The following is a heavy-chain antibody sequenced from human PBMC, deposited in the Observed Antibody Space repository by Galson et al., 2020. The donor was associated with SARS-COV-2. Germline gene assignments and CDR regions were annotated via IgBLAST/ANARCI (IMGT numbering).Heavy chain of an antibody. CDR1: GGSFSGYY. V-gene: IGHV4-34*01. CDR3: ARGRRGGTTAKTEDH. D-gene: IGHD4-17*01. CDR2: INHSGST. Sequence: SETLSLTCAVYGGSFSGYYWSWIRQPPGKGLEWIGEINHSGSTNYNPSLKSRVTISVDTSKNQFSLKLSSVTAADTAVYYCARGRRGGTTAKTEDHWGQGTLVTVSS. J-gene: IGHJ4*02.